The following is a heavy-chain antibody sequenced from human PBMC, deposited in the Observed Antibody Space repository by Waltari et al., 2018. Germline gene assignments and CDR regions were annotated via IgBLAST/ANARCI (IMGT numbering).Heavy chain of an antibody. Sequence: EVQLVESGGGLVQPGGSLRLSCAASGFTFSSYAMSWVRQAPGKGLGWVSAISGSGGSTYYADSVKGRFTSSRDNSKNTLYLQMNSLRAEDTAVYYCAKDQRGSSWPEYFQHWGQGTLVTVSS. CDR2: ISGSGGST. CDR1: GFTFSSYA. D-gene: IGHD6-13*01. CDR3: AKDQRGSSWPEYFQH. J-gene: IGHJ1*01. V-gene: IGHV3-23*04.